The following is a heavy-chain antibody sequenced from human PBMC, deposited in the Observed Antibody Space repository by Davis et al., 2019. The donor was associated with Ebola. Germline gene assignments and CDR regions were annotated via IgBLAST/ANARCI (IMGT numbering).Heavy chain of an antibody. CDR3: ARGKWRIQLSPRMNWFDP. J-gene: IGHJ5*02. D-gene: IGHD5-18*01. Sequence: SETLSLTCTVSGGSISSYYWSWIRQPPGKGLEWIGSIYYSGSTNYNPSLKSRVTISVDTSKNQFSLKLSSVTAADTAVYYCARGKWRIQLSPRMNWFDPWGQGTLVTVSS. V-gene: IGHV4-59*01. CDR2: IYYSGST. CDR1: GGSISSYY.